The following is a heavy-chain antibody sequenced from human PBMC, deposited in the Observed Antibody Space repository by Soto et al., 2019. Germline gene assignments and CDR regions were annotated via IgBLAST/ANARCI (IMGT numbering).Heavy chain of an antibody. J-gene: IGHJ3*02. Sequence: GGSLRLSCAVSGFPFSFYGFHWVRQSPGKGLEWLGVIVSDGSAIYHADSLEGRFFISRDNSKDILYLQMNSLRVEDTAVYYCARDDAFDNENGFDMWGQGXMVTVS. CDR1: GFPFSFYG. D-gene: IGHD3-3*02. CDR3: ARDDAFDNENGFDM. V-gene: IGHV3-33*01. CDR2: IVSDGSAI.